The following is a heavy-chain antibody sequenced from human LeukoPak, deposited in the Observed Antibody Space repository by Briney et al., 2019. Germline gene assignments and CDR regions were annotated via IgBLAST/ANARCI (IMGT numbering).Heavy chain of an antibody. CDR3: ARDYSSSGTFFGYYYGMDV. D-gene: IGHD2-2*01. CDR2: MSGSGRST. Sequence: GGSLRLSCAASGFTFSSFAMNWVRQAPGKGLEWVSPMSGSGRSTYYADSVKGRFTISRDNSKNTRCLQMNSLRDEDTAVYYCARDYSSSGTFFGYYYGMDVWGQGTTVTVSS. V-gene: IGHV3-23*01. J-gene: IGHJ6*02. CDR1: GFTFSSFA.